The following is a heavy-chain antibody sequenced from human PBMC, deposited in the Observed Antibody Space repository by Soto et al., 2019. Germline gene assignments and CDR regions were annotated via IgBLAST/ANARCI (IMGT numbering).Heavy chain of an antibody. J-gene: IGHJ5*02. CDR3: AASITIFGVVITGPWFDP. Sequence: QVQLQESGPGLVKPSQTLSLTCTVSGGSISSGGYYWSWIRQHPGKGLEWIGYIYYSGSTYYNPSLKSRVTISVDTSKNQFSLKLSSVTAADTAVYYCAASITIFGVVITGPWFDPWGQGTLVTVSS. V-gene: IGHV4-31*03. CDR1: GGSISSGGYY. CDR2: IYYSGST. D-gene: IGHD3-3*01.